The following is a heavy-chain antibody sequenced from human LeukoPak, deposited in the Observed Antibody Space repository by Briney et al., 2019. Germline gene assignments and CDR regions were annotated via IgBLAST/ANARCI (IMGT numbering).Heavy chain of an antibody. D-gene: IGHD3/OR15-3a*01. CDR1: GFTFSSYE. V-gene: IGHV3-48*03. CDR2: ISSSGSTI. CDR3: AGGSSWLGLVYGMDV. Sequence: PGGSLRLSCAASGFTFSSYEMNWVRQAPGKGLEWVSYISSSGSTIYYADSVKGRFTISRDNAKNSLYLQMNSLRAEDTAVYYCAGGSSWLGLVYGMDVWGQGTTVTVSS. J-gene: IGHJ6*02.